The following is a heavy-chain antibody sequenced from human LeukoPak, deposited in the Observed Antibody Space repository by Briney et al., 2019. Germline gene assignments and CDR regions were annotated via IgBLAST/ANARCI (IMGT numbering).Heavy chain of an antibody. CDR2: INHSGST. D-gene: IGHD2-15*01. V-gene: IGHV4-34*01. CDR1: GGSFSGYY. J-gene: IGHJ4*02. Sequence: SETLSLTCAVYGGSFSGYYWSWIRQPPGKGLEWIGEINHSGSTNYNPSLKSRVTISVDTSKNQFSLKLSSVTAAGTAVYYCARLTPLVVAATMGYFDYWGQGTLVTVSS. CDR3: ARLTPLVVAATMGYFDY.